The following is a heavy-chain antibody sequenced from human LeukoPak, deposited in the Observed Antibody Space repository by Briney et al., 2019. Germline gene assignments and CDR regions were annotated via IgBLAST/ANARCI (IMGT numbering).Heavy chain of an antibody. CDR3: ARVSIAGSYFQYFDY. D-gene: IGHD1-26*01. Sequence: GASVKVSCKASGGTFSSYAISWVRQAPGQGLEWMGGIIPIFGTANYAQKLQGRVTMTTDTSTSTAYMELRSLRSDDTAVYYCARVSIAGSYFQYFDYWGQGTLVTVSS. CDR2: IIPIFGTA. V-gene: IGHV1-69*05. CDR1: GGTFSSYA. J-gene: IGHJ4*02.